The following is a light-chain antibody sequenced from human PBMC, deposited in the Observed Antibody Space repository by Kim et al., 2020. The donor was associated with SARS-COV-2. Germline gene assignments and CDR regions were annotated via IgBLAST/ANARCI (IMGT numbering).Light chain of an antibody. V-gene: IGLV2-23*02. Sequence: TVSCTVPRGDVGSFYLVSWYHKNPRKPPILIFYEVSKLPSGVSNLFSGTKSGKTASLTISGLQAEDEADYYCCSYASSSTWVFGGGTQLTVL. J-gene: IGLJ3*02. CDR2: EVS. CDR3: CSYASSSTWV. CDR1: RGDVGSFYL.